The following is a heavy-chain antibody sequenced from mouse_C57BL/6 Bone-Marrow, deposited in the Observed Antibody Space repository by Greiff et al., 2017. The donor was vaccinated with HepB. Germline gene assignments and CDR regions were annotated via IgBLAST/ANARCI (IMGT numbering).Heavy chain of an antibody. D-gene: IGHD1-1*01. CDR1: GYTFTSYW. Sequence: QVHVKQPGAELVKPGASVKLSCKASGYTFTSYWMHWVKQRPGQGLEWIGMIHPNSGSTNYNEKFKSKATLTVDKSSSTAYMQLSSLTSEDSAVYYCARSGYYGSRGAYWGQGTLVTVSA. CDR3: ARSGYYGSRGAY. CDR2: IHPNSGST. J-gene: IGHJ3*01. V-gene: IGHV1-64*01.